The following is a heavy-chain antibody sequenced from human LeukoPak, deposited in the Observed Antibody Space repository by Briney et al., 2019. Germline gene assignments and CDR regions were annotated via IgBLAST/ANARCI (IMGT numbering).Heavy chain of an antibody. V-gene: IGHV3-23*01. CDR2: ISGSGGST. D-gene: IGHD3/OR15-3a*01. CDR3: AKDGRAHDYGDY. CDR1: GFTFSRYA. Sequence: GGSLTLSCAASGFTFSRYAMSWVRQAPRKGLAGVSAISGSGGSTYYADSVKGRFTISRDNSKNTLYLQMNSLRVEDTAVYYCAKDGRAHDYGDYWGQGTLVTVSS. J-gene: IGHJ4*02.